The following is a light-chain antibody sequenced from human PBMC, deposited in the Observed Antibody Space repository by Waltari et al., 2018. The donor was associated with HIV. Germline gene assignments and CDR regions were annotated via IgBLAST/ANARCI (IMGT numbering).Light chain of an antibody. CDR1: SSDVGDYNF. CDR3: GSYTNTTTSVV. J-gene: IGLJ2*01. Sequence: QSALTQPASVSGSPGQSITISCTGTSSDVGDYNFVSWYQQHPGRAPKLIFYEVIRRPSGVSNRVSGSKSVNTASLTISGLPAEDEADYSCGSYTNTTTSVVFGGGTKLTVL. V-gene: IGLV2-14*01. CDR2: EVI.